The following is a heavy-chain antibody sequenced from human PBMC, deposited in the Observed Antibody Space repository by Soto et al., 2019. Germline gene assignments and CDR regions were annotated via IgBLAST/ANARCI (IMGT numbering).Heavy chain of an antibody. D-gene: IGHD2-2*01. Sequence: EVQLVESGGGLVQPGGSLRLSCGASGFTFSSYWKSWVRQAPRKGLEWVANIKQDGSEKYYVDSVKGRFTISGDNAKNPLYVLMNSLTAQDTAVYYCVRVRTPFKYDFVDWGQGTLVSVSS. V-gene: IGHV3-7*01. CDR1: GFTFSSYW. CDR2: IKQDGSEK. J-gene: IGHJ4*02. CDR3: VRVRTPFKYDFVD.